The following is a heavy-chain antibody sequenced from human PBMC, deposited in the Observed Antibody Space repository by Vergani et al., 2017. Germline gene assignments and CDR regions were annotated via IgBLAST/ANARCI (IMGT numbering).Heavy chain of an antibody. J-gene: IGHJ5*02. CDR2: IKQDGSEK. CDR3: ARAVQKGVWFGGANNWFDP. D-gene: IGHD3-10*01. V-gene: IGHV3-7*01. Sequence: EVQLVESGGGLVQPGGSLRLSCAASGFTFSSYWMSWVRQAPGKGLEWVANIKQDGSEKYYVDSVKGRFTISRDNAKNSLYLQMNSLRAEDTAVYYCARAVQKGVWFGGANNWFDPWGQGTLVTVSS. CDR1: GFTFSSYW.